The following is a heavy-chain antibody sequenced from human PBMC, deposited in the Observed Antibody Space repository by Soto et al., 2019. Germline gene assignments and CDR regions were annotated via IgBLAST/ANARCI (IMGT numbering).Heavy chain of an antibody. CDR2: IYYSGST. J-gene: IGHJ6*02. Sequence: SETLSLTCTVSGGSISSYYWSWIRQPPGKGLEWIGYIYYSGSTNYTPSLKSRVTISVDTSKNQFSLKLSSVTAADTAVYYCARDKGDTMVRGVILYYGMDVWGQGTTVTVSS. CDR1: GGSISSYY. V-gene: IGHV4-59*01. D-gene: IGHD3-10*01. CDR3: ARDKGDTMVRGVILYYGMDV.